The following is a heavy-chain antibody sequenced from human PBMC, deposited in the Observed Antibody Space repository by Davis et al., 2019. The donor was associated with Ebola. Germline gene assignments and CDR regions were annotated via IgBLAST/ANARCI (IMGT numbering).Heavy chain of an antibody. V-gene: IGHV1-18*01. CDR2: ISAYNGNT. CDR1: GYTFTSYG. J-gene: IGHJ5*02. Sequence: AASVKVSCKASGYTFTSYGISWVRQAPGQGLEWMGWISAYNGNTNYAQKFQGRVTITRDTSASTAYMELSSLRSEDTAVYYCARDGRYNWNYGWFDPWGQGTLVTVSS. D-gene: IGHD1-7*01. CDR3: ARDGRYNWNYGWFDP.